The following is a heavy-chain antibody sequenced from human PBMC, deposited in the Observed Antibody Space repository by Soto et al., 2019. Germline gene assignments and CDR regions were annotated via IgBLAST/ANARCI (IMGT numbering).Heavy chain of an antibody. J-gene: IGHJ6*03. Sequence: QVQLVQSGAEVKKPGASVKVSCKASGYTFTSYDINWVRQATGQGLEWMGWMNPNSGNTGYAQKFQGRVTMTRNTSISTAYMELSSLRSEDTAVYYCARGHNYDFWSCLYYYYYYMDVWGKGTTVTVSS. CDR3: ARGHNYDFWSCLYYYYYYMDV. D-gene: IGHD3-3*01. CDR1: GYTFTSYD. V-gene: IGHV1-8*01. CDR2: MNPNSGNT.